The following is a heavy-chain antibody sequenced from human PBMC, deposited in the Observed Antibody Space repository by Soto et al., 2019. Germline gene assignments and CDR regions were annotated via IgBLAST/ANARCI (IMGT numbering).Heavy chain of an antibody. CDR3: ARSGRDIVVVPEFANWFDP. CDR2: IYYSGST. CDR1: GGSISSGGYY. Sequence: QVQLQESGPGLVKPSQTLSLTCTVSGGSISSGGYYWSWIRQHPGKGLEWIGYIYYSGSTYYNPSLKRRVTISVDTSKNQFSLKLSSVTAADTAVYYCARSGRDIVVVPEFANWFDPWGQGTLVTVSS. V-gene: IGHV4-31*03. J-gene: IGHJ5*02. D-gene: IGHD2-2*01.